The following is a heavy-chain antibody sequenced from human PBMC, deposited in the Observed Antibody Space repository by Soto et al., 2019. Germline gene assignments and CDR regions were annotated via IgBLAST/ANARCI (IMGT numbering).Heavy chain of an antibody. CDR2: IIPLLNTR. D-gene: IGHD2-8*01. J-gene: IGHJ6*02. V-gene: IGHV1-69*01. Sequence: QVQLVQSGAEVKKPGSSVKVSCKASGDTFSTYGITWVRQAPGQGLEWVGGIIPLLNTRNYAQNLQGRVTISVDESANIAYMELISLRSEDTAVYYCARALRNGYFYGMDIWGQGTTVTVSS. CDR1: GDTFSTYG. CDR3: ARALRNGYFYGMDI.